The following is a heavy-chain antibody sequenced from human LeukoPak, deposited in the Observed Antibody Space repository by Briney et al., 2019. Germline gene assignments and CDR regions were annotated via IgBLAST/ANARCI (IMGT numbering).Heavy chain of an antibody. J-gene: IGHJ4*02. V-gene: IGHV4-61*08. Sequence: SETLSLTCTVSGGSISSGGYYWSWIRQHPGKGLEWIGYIYYSGSTNYNPSLKSRVTISVDTSKNQFSLKLSSVTAADTAVYYCARDRIPPYSSSSGFDYWGQGTLVTVSS. CDR1: GGSISSGGYY. CDR3: ARDRIPPYSSSSGFDY. CDR2: IYYSGST. D-gene: IGHD6-6*01.